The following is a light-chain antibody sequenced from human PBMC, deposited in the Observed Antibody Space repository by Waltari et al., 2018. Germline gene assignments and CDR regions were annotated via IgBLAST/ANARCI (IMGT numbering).Light chain of an antibody. V-gene: IGKV3-20*01. Sequence: EIVLTQSTATLSLSPGETATLSCRPGESVPNKYLAWYLQKSGPAPRLLIYGASSRATGIPDRFSGSASGTDFTLTISRLEPEDFAVYFCQQYGGSPTTFGRGTKLEIK. CDR3: QQYGGSPTT. CDR2: GAS. J-gene: IGKJ2*01. CDR1: ESVPNKY.